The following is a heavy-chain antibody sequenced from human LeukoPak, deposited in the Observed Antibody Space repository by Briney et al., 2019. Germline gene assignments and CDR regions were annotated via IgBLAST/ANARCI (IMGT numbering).Heavy chain of an antibody. CDR1: GFTFSSYS. J-gene: IGHJ4*02. V-gene: IGHV3-21*01. Sequence: GGSLRLSCAASGFTFSSYSMNWVRQAPGKGLEWVSSISSSSYIYYADSVKGRFTISRDNAKNSLYLQMNSLRAEDTAVYYCARGAYYYDSSGYRPPDYWGQGTLVTVSS. D-gene: IGHD3-22*01. CDR3: ARGAYYYDSSGYRPPDY. CDR2: ISSSSYI.